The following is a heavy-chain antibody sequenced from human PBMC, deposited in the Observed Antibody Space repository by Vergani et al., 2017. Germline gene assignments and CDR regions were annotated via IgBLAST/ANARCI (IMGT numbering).Heavy chain of an antibody. D-gene: IGHD2-2*01. Sequence: QVQLVESGGGVVQPGRSLRLSCAASGFTFSSYGMHWVRQAPGKGLEWVAVIWYDGSNKYYADSVKGRFTISRDNSKNTLYLQMNSLRAEDTAVYYCARGYCSSTSCYYFDYGGQGTLVTVSS. CDR1: GFTFSSYG. V-gene: IGHV3-33*01. CDR2: IWYDGSNK. CDR3: ARGYCSSTSCYYFDY. J-gene: IGHJ4*02.